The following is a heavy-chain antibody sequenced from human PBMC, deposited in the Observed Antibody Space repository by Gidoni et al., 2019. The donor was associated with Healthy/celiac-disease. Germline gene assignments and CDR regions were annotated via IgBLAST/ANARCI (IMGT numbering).Heavy chain of an antibody. D-gene: IGHD3-3*01. Sequence: EVQLVESGGGLVKPGRSLRLSCTASGFTFGDYAMSWFRQAPGKGREWVGFIRSKAYGGTTEYAASVKGRFTISRDDSKSIAYLQMNSLKTEDTAVYYCTREGYYDFWSGYYYYYYGMDVWGQGTTVTVSS. CDR2: IRSKAYGGTT. CDR3: TREGYYDFWSGYYYYYYGMDV. CDR1: GFTFGDYA. V-gene: IGHV3-49*05. J-gene: IGHJ6*02.